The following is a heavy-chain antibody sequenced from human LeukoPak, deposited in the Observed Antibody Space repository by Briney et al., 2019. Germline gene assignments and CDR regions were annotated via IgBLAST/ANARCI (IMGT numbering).Heavy chain of an antibody. CDR1: GFTVSCNY. V-gene: IGHV3-53*01. J-gene: IGHJ4*02. CDR2: IYSGGST. CDR3: ARDQRGNWNDTPRY. Sequence: PGGSLRLSCAASGFTVSCNYISWVRQTPGKGLEWVSLIYSGGSTYYADSVKGRFTISRDNSKNTLYLQMNSLRAEDTGIYYCARDQRGNWNDTPRYWGQGTLVTVSS. D-gene: IGHD1-1*01.